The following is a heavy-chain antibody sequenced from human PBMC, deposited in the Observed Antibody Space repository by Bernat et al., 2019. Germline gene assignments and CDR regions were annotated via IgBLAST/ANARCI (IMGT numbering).Heavy chain of an antibody. V-gene: IGHV4-59*01. CDR2: IYYTGST. J-gene: IGHJ3*02. CDR3: ARDPITIFGVVPGAFDI. CDR1: GGSISSYY. D-gene: IGHD3-3*01. Sequence: QVQLQESGPGLVKPSETLSLTCTVSGGSISSYYWNWVRQPPGKGLEWIGYIYYTGSTNYNPSLKSRVTISVDTSKNQFSLKLSSVTAADTAVYYCARDPITIFGVVPGAFDIWGQGTMVTVSS.